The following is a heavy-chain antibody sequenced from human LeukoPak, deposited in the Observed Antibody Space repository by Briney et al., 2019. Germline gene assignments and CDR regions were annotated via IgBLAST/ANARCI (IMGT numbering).Heavy chain of an antibody. J-gene: IGHJ3*02. CDR3: ARPSVGANDAFDI. D-gene: IGHD1-26*01. CDR2: INTNTGNP. Sequence: ASVKVSCKASGYTFTSYDINWVRQATGQGLEWMGWINTNTGNPTHAQDFAGRFVFSLDTSASTAYLQISNLKPEDTAVYYCARPSVGANDAFDIWGQGTMVTVSS. V-gene: IGHV7-4-1*02. CDR1: GYTFTSYD.